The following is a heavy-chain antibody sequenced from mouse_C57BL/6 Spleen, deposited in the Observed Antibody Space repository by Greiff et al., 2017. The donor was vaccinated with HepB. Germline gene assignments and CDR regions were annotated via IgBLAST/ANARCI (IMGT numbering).Heavy chain of an antibody. CDR1: GFTFSSYT. CDR3: ARGTTFDY. V-gene: IGHV5-9*01. J-gene: IGHJ2*01. Sequence: EVQRVESGGGLVKPGGSLKLSCAASGFTFSSYTMSWVRQTPEKRLEWVATISGGGGNTYYPDSVKGRFTISRDNAKNTLYLQMSSLRSEDTALYYCARGTTFDYWGQGTTLTVSS. CDR2: ISGGGGNT. D-gene: IGHD2-1*01.